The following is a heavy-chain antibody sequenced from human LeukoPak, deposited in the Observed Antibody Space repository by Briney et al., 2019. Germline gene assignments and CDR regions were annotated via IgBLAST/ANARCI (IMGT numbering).Heavy chain of an antibody. V-gene: IGHV3-30*02. Sequence: QAGGSLRLSCAASGFTFSTSDMQWVRQAPGKGLEWVAFIRYDGSNKYYTASVKGRFTISRDNSKNTLYLQMNTLRAEDAAVYYCAKPEGGYAFNYWDQGTLVTVSS. CDR3: AKPEGGYAFNY. D-gene: IGHD2-8*01. J-gene: IGHJ4*02. CDR2: IRYDGSNK. CDR1: GFTFSTSD.